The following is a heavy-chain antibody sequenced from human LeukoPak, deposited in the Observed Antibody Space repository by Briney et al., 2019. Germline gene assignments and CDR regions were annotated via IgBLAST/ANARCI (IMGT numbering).Heavy chain of an antibody. J-gene: IGHJ3*02. D-gene: IGHD4-17*01. CDR3: ARESSVTDAFDI. CDR1: GYTFTSYY. CDR2: INPSDGST. Sequence: GASVKVSCKASGYTFTSYYMHWVRQAPGQGLEWMGIINPSDGSTSYAQKFQGRVTMTRDTSTSTVYMELSSLRSEDTAVYYCARESSVTDAFDIWGQGTMVTVSS. V-gene: IGHV1-46*03.